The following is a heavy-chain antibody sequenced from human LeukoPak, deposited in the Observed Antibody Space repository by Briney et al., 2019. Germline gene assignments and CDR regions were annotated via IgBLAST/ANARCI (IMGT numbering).Heavy chain of an antibody. CDR2: ISGSGGST. CDR3: AKPYYYGSGSPPGDFDY. CDR1: GFAFSSYA. J-gene: IGHJ4*02. V-gene: IGHV3-23*01. D-gene: IGHD3-10*01. Sequence: PGGSLRLSCTVSGFAFSSYAMSWVRQAPGKGLEWVSAISGSGGSTYYADSVKGRFTISRDNSKNTLYLQMNSLRAEDTAVYYCAKPYYYGSGSPPGDFDYWGQGTLVTVSS.